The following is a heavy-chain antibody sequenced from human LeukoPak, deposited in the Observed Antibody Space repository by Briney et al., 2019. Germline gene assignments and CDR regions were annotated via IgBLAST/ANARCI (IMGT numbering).Heavy chain of an antibody. CDR1: GFTFSSYS. D-gene: IGHD3-22*01. J-gene: IGHJ4*02. V-gene: IGHV3-48*04. CDR2: ISSSSSTI. Sequence: GGSLRLSCAASGFTFSSYSMNWVRQAPGKGLEWVSYISSSSSTIYYADSVKGRFTISRDNAKNSLYLQMNSLRAEDTAVYYCARADTMIVVVISFDYWGQGTLVTVSS. CDR3: ARADTMIVVVISFDY.